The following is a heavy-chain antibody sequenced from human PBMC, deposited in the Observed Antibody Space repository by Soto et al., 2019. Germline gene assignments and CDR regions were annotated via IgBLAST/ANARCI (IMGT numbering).Heavy chain of an antibody. Sequence: KESGPTLVKPTQTLTLTCTFSGFSLTTRGVGVGGIRQPPRKALECLALIYWDDDKRYSPSLQIRLSITKDTSKNQVVLTMTNVDPVDTATYYCAHIPNYYQYDWFDPWGQGTLVSVSS. V-gene: IGHV2-5*02. CDR3: AHIPNYYQYDWFDP. J-gene: IGHJ5*02. CDR2: IYWDDDK. CDR1: GFSLTTRGVG. D-gene: IGHD3-16*01.